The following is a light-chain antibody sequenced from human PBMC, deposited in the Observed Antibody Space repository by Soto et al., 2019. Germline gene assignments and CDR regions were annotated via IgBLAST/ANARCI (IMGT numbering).Light chain of an antibody. CDR2: RAS. CDR3: QQYDSYPWT. V-gene: IGKV1-5*03. J-gene: IGKJ1*01. Sequence: DIQMTQSPSSLSASVGDRVTITCRASQSISPWLAWFQQKPGKAPKLLIYRASSLEGGAPSRFSGSGSGTEFTLTISSLQPDDFATYYCQQYDSYPWTFGQGTKVDIK. CDR1: QSISPW.